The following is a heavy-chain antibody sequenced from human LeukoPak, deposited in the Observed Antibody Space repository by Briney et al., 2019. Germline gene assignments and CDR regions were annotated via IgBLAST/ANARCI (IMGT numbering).Heavy chain of an antibody. CDR2: IIPIFGTA. CDR1: GGTFSSYA. D-gene: IGHD6-13*01. V-gene: IGHV1-69*05. CDR3: ARDQEVAAAAPTIMDY. J-gene: IGHJ4*02. Sequence: ASVKVSCKASGGTFSSYAISWVRQAPGQGLEWMGGIIPIFGTANYAQKFQGRVTMTRDTSTSTVYMELSSLRSEDTAVYYCARDQEVAAAAPTIMDYWGQGTLVTVSS.